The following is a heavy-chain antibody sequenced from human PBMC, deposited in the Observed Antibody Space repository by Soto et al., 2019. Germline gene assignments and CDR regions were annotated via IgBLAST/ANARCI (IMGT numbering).Heavy chain of an antibody. J-gene: IGHJ6*02. D-gene: IGHD3-22*01. CDR3: ARLPDSYDSSGYYEAYYYYGMDV. CDR1: GGSLSSYY. CDR2: IYYSGST. Sequence: SETLSLTCIVSGGSLSSYYWSWIRQPPGKGLEWIGYIYYSGSTNYNPSLKSRVTISVDTSKNQFSLKLSSVTAADTAVYYCARLPDSYDSSGYYEAYYYYGMDVWGQGTTVT. V-gene: IGHV4-59*01.